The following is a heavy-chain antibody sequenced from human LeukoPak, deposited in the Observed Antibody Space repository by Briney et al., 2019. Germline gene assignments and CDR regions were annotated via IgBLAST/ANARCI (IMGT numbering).Heavy chain of an antibody. CDR1: GCTFDDYG. V-gene: IGHV3-20*04. CDR2: INWNGGST. J-gene: IGHJ3*02. CDR3: ARGAYDSSGLSAFDT. Sequence: GGSLRLSCAASGCTFDDYGMSWVRQAPGKGLEWVSGINWNGGSTGYADSVKGRFTISRDNAKNSLYLQMNSLRAEDTALYYCARGAYDSSGLSAFDTWGQGTMVTVSS. D-gene: IGHD3-22*01.